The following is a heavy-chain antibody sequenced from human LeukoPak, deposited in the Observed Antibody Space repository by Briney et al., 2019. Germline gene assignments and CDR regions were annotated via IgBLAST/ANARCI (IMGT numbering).Heavy chain of an antibody. J-gene: IGHJ4*02. Sequence: SETLSLTCTVSGGSISSYSWSWIRQPPGKGLEWVGYISYSGSTNYNPSLKSRVTISVDTSKNQFSLKLSSVTAADTAIYYCARDGRAGSLFTYWGQGTLVTVSS. D-gene: IGHD6-19*01. V-gene: IGHV4-59*01. CDR1: GGSISSYS. CDR3: ARDGRAGSLFTY. CDR2: ISYSGST.